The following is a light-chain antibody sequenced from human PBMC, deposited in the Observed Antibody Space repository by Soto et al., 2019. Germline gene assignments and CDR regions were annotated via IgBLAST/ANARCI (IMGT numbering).Light chain of an antibody. CDR1: SSDVGIYNY. CDR2: EVT. V-gene: IGLV2-14*01. J-gene: IGLJ1*01. CDR3: SSYTTSSTRV. Sequence: QSVLTQPASVSGSSGQSISMSGTGSSSDVGIYNYVSWYQQHPGKVPKLIIYEVTSRPSGVSIRFSGSKSGNTASLTISGLQPEDEADYYCSSYTTSSTRVFGTGTKVTVL.